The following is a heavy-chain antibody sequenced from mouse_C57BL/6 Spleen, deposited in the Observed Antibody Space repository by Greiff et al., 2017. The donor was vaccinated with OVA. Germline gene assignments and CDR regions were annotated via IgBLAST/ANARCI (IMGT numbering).Heavy chain of an antibody. V-gene: IGHV1-64*01. J-gene: IGHJ1*03. Sequence: VKLQQPGAELVKPGASVKLSCKASGYTFTSYWMHWVKQRPGQGLEWIGMIHPNSGSTNYNEKFKSKATLTVDKSSSTAYMQLSSLTSEDSAVYYCARRNYTSSYWYFDVWGTGTTVTVSS. CDR2: IHPNSGST. D-gene: IGHD2-12*01. CDR3: ARRNYTSSYWYFDV. CDR1: GYTFTSYW.